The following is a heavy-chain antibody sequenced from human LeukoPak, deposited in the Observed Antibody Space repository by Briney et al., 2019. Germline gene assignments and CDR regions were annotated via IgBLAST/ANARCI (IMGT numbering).Heavy chain of an antibody. CDR1: GFTFSDYY. CDR2: IKEDGSEK. V-gene: IGHV3-7*01. D-gene: IGHD3-10*01. CDR3: ASGSYFDY. J-gene: IGHJ4*02. Sequence: PGGSLRLSCAASGFTFSDYYMSWIRQAPGKGLEWVANIKEDGSEKYYVDSVKGRFTISRDNAKTSLYLEMNSLRAEDTAVYYCASGSYFDYWGQGTLVSVSS.